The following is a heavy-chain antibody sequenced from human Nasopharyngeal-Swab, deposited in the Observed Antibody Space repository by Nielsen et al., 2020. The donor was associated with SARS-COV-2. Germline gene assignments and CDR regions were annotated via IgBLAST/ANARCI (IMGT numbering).Heavy chain of an antibody. CDR1: GGFINSYY. J-gene: IGHJ4*02. Sequence: SETLSLTCTVSGGFINSYYWIWIRQPPRRGLEWIGYIYYSGSTNYNPSLKSRVTISLDTSKNQFSLKLSSVTAADSAVYYCARDTRRGGVDYWGQRTLVTVSS. CDR3: ARDTRRGGVDY. CDR2: IYYSGST. V-gene: IGHV4-59*01. D-gene: IGHD2-15*01.